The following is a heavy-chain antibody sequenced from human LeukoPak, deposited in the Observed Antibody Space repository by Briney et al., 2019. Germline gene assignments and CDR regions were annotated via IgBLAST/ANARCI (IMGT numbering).Heavy chain of an antibody. CDR2: ISGSGGST. Sequence: PGGSLRLSCAASGFIFSSYAMSWVRQAPGKGLEWVSGISGSGGSTYYADSVKGRFTISRDNSKNTLYLQMNSLRAEDTAVYYCATTRRIVVVRPYYFDYWGQGTLVTVSS. V-gene: IGHV3-23*01. D-gene: IGHD3-22*01. J-gene: IGHJ4*02. CDR1: GFIFSSYA. CDR3: ATTRRIVVVRPYYFDY.